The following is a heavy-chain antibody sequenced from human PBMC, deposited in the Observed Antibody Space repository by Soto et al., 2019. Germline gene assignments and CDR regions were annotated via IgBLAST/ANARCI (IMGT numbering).Heavy chain of an antibody. CDR3: ARSVRGVVNTGIDY. CDR1: GVTFSTYA. CDR2: ISFDGKRE. V-gene: IGHV3-30*04. D-gene: IGHD3-10*01. Sequence: GGSLRLSSVVSGVTFSTYAMYWVRQAPGKWLEGVALISFDGKREYYADSEKGRFTLSRDNPKHTLYLQMHSLRAEDTAVFYCARSVRGVVNTGIDYWGQGTPVTVSS. J-gene: IGHJ4*02.